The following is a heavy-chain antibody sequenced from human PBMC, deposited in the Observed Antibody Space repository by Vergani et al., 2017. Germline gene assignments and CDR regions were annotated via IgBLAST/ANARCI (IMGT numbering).Heavy chain of an antibody. CDR1: GFTFSSYA. D-gene: IGHD2-15*01. V-gene: IGHV3-23*01. CDR3: AKDLLSRRVAATLYYYYGMDV. J-gene: IGHJ6*02. CDR2: ISGSGGST. Sequence: EVQLLESGGGLVQPGGSLRLSCAASGFTFSSYAMSWVRQAPGKGLEWVSAISGSGGSTYYADSVKGRFSISRDNSKNTLYLQMNSLRAEDTAVDYCAKDLLSRRVAATLYYYYGMDVWGQGTTVTVSS.